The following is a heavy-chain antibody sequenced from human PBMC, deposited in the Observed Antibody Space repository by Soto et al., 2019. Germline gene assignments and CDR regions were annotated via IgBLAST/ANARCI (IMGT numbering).Heavy chain of an antibody. D-gene: IGHD6-13*01. CDR1: GFTFSSYA. Sequence: GGSLRLSCAASGFTFSSYAMSWVRQAPGKGLEWVSAISGSGGSTYYADSVKGRFTISRDNSKNTLYLQMNSLRAEDTAVYYCAGSRDYSSSWFGYWGQGTLVTVSS. J-gene: IGHJ4*02. CDR3: AGSRDYSSSWFGY. CDR2: ISGSGGST. V-gene: IGHV3-23*01.